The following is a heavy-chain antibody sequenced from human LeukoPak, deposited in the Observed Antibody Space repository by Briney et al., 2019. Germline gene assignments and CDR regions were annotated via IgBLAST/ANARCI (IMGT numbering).Heavy chain of an antibody. D-gene: IGHD2-2*01. CDR1: GGSFSVYY. V-gene: IGHV4-34*01. J-gene: IGHJ4*02. CDR3: ARGNFGEVVPAAMSFDY. Sequence: SETLSLTCAVYGGSFSVYYWSWIRQPPRKRLEWIGEINHIGSTNYNPSLKSRVTISVDTAKIQFSLELSSVTAADKAVYYCARGNFGEVVPAAMSFDYWGQGTLVTVSS. CDR2: INHIGST.